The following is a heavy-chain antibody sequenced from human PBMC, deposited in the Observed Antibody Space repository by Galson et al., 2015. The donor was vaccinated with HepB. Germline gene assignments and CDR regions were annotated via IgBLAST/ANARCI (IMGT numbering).Heavy chain of an antibody. J-gene: IGHJ4*02. V-gene: IGHV1-18*01. CDR3: ARAHEFYDSTRSCQGDY. CDR2: ISAYSGKT. CDR1: GYNFNSYG. D-gene: IGHD2/OR15-2a*01. Sequence: SVKVSCKASGYNFNSYGISWMRQAPGQGLEWMGWISAYSGKTNYTQKVQDRVTMTTDTSTSPAYMELRSLRSDDTAVYYCARAHEFYDSTRSCQGDYWGQGTLVTVSS.